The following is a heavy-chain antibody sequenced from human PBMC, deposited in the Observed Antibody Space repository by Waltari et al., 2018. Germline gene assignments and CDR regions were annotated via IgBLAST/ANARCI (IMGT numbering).Heavy chain of an antibody. CDR3: AKTSGGDYYYYYYMDV. CDR2: INPNSGGT. Sequence: QVQLVQSGAEVKKPGASVTVSCKASGYTFTGYYMHWVRQAPGQGLEWMGRINPNSGGTNYAQKFQGRVTMTRDTSISTAYMELSRLRSDDTAVYYCAKTSGGDYYYYYYMDVWGKGTTVTVSS. CDR1: GYTFTGYY. D-gene: IGHD3-10*01. J-gene: IGHJ6*03. V-gene: IGHV1-2*06.